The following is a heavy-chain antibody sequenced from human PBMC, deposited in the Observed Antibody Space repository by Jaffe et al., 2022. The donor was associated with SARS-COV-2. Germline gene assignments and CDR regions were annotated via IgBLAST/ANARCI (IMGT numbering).Heavy chain of an antibody. CDR2: ISSSSSYI. V-gene: IGHV3-21*01. CDR3: ARDGDSSGWLPFDY. D-gene: IGHD6-19*01. Sequence: EVQLVESGGGLVKPGGSLRLSCAASGFTFSSYSMNWVRQAPGKGLEWVSSISSSSSYIYYADSVKGRFTISRDNAKNSLYLQMNSLRAEDTAVYYCARDGDSSGWLPFDYWGQGTLVTVSS. CDR1: GFTFSSYS. J-gene: IGHJ4*02.